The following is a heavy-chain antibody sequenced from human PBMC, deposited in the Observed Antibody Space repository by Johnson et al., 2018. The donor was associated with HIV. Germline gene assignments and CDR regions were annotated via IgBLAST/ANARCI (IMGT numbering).Heavy chain of an antibody. D-gene: IGHD4-23*01. CDR2: IYSGGST. CDR1: GFTVSSNY. V-gene: IGHV3-66*02. Sequence: VQLVESGGGLVPPGGSLRLSCAASGFTVSSNYMSWVRQAPGKGLEWVSVIYSGGSTYYADSVKGRFTISRDNSKDTLYLQMHSLRPEDTALYYCARDPPYGGNPSAFDVWGQGTMVTVSS. CDR3: ARDPPYGGNPSAFDV. J-gene: IGHJ3*01.